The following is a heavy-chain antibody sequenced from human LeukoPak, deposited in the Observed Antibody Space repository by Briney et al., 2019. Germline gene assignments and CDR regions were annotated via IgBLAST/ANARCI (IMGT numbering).Heavy chain of an antibody. CDR3: ARHLGSSWTDDAFDI. V-gene: IGHV5-51*01. CDR1: GYSFTSYW. CDR2: IYPGDSDT. Sequence: GESLKISCKGSGYSFTSYWIGWVRQIPGKGLEWMGIIYPGDSDTRYSPSFQGQVTISADKSISTAYLQWSSLKASDTAMYYCARHLGSSWTDDAFDIWGQGTMVTVSS. D-gene: IGHD6-13*01. J-gene: IGHJ3*02.